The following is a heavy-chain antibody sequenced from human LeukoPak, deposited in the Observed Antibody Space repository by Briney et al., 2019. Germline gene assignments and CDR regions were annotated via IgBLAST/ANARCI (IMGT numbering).Heavy chain of an antibody. J-gene: IGHJ4*02. Sequence: ASVKVSCKASGYTFTSYAMHWVRQAPGQRLEWMGWINAGNGDTKYSQKFQGRVTITGDTSASTAYMELSSLRSEDTAVCYCARLSIAAAATAYWGQGTLVTVSS. CDR2: INAGNGDT. V-gene: IGHV1-3*01. D-gene: IGHD6-13*01. CDR3: ARLSIAAAATAY. CDR1: GYTFTSYA.